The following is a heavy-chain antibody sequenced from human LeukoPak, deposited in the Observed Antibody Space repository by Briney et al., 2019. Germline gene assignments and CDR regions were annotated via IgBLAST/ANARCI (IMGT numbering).Heavy chain of an antibody. CDR1: GFTFSSYA. J-gene: IGHJ6*03. Sequence: GGSVRLSCAASGFTFSSYAMSWVRQAPGKGLKWVSAISGSGGSTYYADSVKGRFTISRDNSKNTLYLQMNSLRAEDTAVYYCAKAGIDYYDSRGGYYYYYYMDVWGKGTTVTVSS. D-gene: IGHD3-22*01. CDR3: AKAGIDYYDSRGGYYYYYYMDV. CDR2: ISGSGGST. V-gene: IGHV3-23*01.